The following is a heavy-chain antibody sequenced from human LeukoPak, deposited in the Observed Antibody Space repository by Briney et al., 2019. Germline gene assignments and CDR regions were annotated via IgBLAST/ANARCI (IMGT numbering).Heavy chain of an antibody. CDR3: ARGGVATAWGAFDV. J-gene: IGHJ3*01. D-gene: IGHD4-23*01. CDR2: IYYDGNQK. V-gene: IGHV3-33*01. Sequence: GGSQRLSCAASGFKFETYGMHWVRQAPGEGLEWVAVIYYDGNQKYYGDSVKGRFTVSRDVSENMLYLQMSSLRADDTAVYYCARGGVATAWGAFDVWGQGTMATVSS. CDR1: GFKFETYG.